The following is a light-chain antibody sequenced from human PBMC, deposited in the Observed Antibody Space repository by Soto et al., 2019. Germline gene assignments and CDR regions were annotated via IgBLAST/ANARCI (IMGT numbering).Light chain of an antibody. Sequence: QSVLTQPPSASGSPGQSVTLSCTGTSRDVGGYNYVSWYQQHPGKAPKLMIYEVSKRPSGVPDRFSGSKSGNTASLTVSGLQAEDEADYYCRSYAGSNNYVFGTGTKVTVL. V-gene: IGLV2-8*01. CDR2: EVS. CDR1: SRDVGGYNY. CDR3: RSYAGSNNYV. J-gene: IGLJ1*01.